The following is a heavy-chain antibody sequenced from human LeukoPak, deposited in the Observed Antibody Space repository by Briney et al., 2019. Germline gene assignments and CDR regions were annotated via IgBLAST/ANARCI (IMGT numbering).Heavy chain of an antibody. Sequence: ASVKVSCKASGYTFTSYDINWVRQATGQGLEWMGWMNPNSGNTGYAQKFQGRVTMTRNTSISTAYMELSSLRSEDTAVYYCAKTASVVVVAGDYGMDVWGQGTTVTVSS. D-gene: IGHD2-15*01. CDR1: GYTFTSYD. CDR2: MNPNSGNT. CDR3: AKTASVVVVAGDYGMDV. V-gene: IGHV1-8*01. J-gene: IGHJ6*02.